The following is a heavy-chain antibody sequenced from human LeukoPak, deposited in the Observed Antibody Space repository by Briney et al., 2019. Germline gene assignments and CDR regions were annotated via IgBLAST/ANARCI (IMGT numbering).Heavy chain of an antibody. CDR1: GYTFSGYY. CDR2: TKPDSGDT. V-gene: IGHV1-2*02. Sequence: ASVKVSCKASGYTFSGYYIHWVRQAPGQGLEWMGLTKPDSGDTNYAQNFRGRVTMTRDTSITTAYMELNRLTSDDTAVYYCVRDRPHNWFDPWGQGTLVTVSS. CDR3: VRDRPHNWFDP. J-gene: IGHJ5*02.